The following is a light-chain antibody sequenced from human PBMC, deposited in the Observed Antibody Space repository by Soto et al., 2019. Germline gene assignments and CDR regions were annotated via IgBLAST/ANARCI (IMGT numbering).Light chain of an antibody. J-gene: IGKJ1*01. V-gene: IGKV3D-20*02. Sequence: IVVTQSPCTLSLSQGERATISCRASQSVSSSYLAWYQQKPGQAPRLLIYGASSRATGIPDRFSGSGSGTDFTLTISRLEPEDFAVYYCQQRSNWPPAFGQGTKVDI. CDR1: QSVSSSY. CDR3: QQRSNWPPA. CDR2: GAS.